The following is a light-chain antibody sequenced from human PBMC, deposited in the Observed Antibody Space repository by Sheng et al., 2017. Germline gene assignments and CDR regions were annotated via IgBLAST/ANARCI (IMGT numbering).Light chain of an antibody. CDR2: ASS. Sequence: AIRMTQSPSSFSASTGDRVTITCRASQAISSYLAWYQQKPGKAPKLLMYASSTLQSGVPSRFSGSGSGTDFTLTISCLQSDDFATYYCQQYYSYPYTFGQGTKLEIK. J-gene: IGKJ2*01. CDR1: QAISSY. CDR3: QQYYSYPYT. V-gene: IGKV1-8*01.